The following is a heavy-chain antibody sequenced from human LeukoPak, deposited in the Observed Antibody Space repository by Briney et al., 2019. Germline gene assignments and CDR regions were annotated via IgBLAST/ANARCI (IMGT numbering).Heavy chain of an antibody. Sequence: SETLSLTCIVSGGPINGYYWSWIRQPPGKGLEWIGYIYFSGSTNYNPSLKSRVTMSIDTSKNQMSLKLSSVTAADTAVYYCARDGGHSSYYYYMDVWGKGTTVTVSS. CDR3: ARDGGHSSYYYYMDV. J-gene: IGHJ6*03. CDR1: GGPINGYY. D-gene: IGHD3-16*01. CDR2: IYFSGST. V-gene: IGHV4-59*01.